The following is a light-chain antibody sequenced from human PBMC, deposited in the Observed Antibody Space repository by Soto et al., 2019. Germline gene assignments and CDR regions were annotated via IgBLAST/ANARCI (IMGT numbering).Light chain of an antibody. V-gene: IGKV1-39*01. CDR1: QTISTY. CDR3: QQTYTMPTS. CDR2: AAS. Sequence: DMHMTESPSSLSASVGDRVTISCWASQTISTYLNWYQQKPGKVPDLLIYAASNLQSGVPSRFSASGSGTDFTLTISSLQPEDFVTYYCQQTYTMPTSCGQGTHWRL. J-gene: IGKJ5*01.